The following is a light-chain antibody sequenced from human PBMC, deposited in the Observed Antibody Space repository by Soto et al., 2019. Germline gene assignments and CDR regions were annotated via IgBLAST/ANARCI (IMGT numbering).Light chain of an antibody. CDR2: GAS. V-gene: IGKV3-15*01. CDR3: QHYDSWPPL. Sequence: EIVMTQSPATLSVSPGERATLSCRASESVRDNLARYQQKPGQAPRLLIYGASTRATGIPARFSGSGSETEFSLTISSLRSEDFAVYFCQHYDSWPPLFGPGTKVDLK. CDR1: ESVRDN. J-gene: IGKJ3*01.